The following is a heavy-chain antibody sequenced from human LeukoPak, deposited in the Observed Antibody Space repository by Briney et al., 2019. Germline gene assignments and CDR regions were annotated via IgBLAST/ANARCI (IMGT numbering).Heavy chain of an antibody. V-gene: IGHV3-23*01. CDR2: ISGSGAGT. Sequence: GGSLRLSCAASGFTFSIYAMNWVRQAPGKGLEWVSAISGSGAGTYYADSVKGRFTISRDNSKNTLYLQMNSLRAEDTAVYYCAKEVSRVTTFYFDYWGQGTLVTVSS. CDR1: GFTFSIYA. CDR3: AKEVSRVTTFYFDY. D-gene: IGHD4-17*01. J-gene: IGHJ4*02.